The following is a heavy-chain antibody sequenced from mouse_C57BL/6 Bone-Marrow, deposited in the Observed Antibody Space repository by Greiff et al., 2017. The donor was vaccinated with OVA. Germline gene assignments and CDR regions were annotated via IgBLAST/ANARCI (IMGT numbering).Heavy chain of an antibody. V-gene: IGHV1-50*01. CDR2: IDPSASYT. J-gene: IGHJ2*01. CDR3: ARSPGNTITTVGEGY. Sequence: QVQLQQPGAELVKPGASVKLSCKASGYTFTSYWMQWVKQRPGQGLEWIGEIDPSASYTNYNQKFKGKATLTVDTSSSTAYMQLSSLTSEDAAVYDCARSPGNTITTVGEGYWGQGTTLTVSS. D-gene: IGHD1-1*01. CDR1: GYTFTSYW.